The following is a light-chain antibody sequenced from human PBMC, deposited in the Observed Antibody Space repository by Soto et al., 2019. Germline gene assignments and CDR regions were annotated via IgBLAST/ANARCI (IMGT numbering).Light chain of an antibody. Sequence: QSVLTQPRSVSVSPGQSVTISCTGTSSDVGGHNYVSWYQQHPGKAPKLVIFDVTRRPSEVPDRFSGSRSGSTTSLTISGLQAEDEADYYCCSYAGTYVFGTGTKVTVL. CDR1: SSDVGGHNY. V-gene: IGLV2-11*01. CDR2: DVT. J-gene: IGLJ1*01. CDR3: CSYAGTYV.